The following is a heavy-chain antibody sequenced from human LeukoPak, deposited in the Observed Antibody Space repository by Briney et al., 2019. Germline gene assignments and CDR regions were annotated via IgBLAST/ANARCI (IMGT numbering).Heavy chain of an antibody. CDR2: IKQDGSEK. D-gene: IGHD6-19*01. CDR3: ARDQPGGWYYYYYYGMDV. Sequence: GGSLRLSCAASGFTFSSYWMSWVRQAPGKGLEWVANIKQDGSEKYYVDSVKGRFTISRDNAKNSLYLQMNSLRAEDTAVYYCARDQPGGWYYYYYYGMDVWGQGTTVTVSS. J-gene: IGHJ6*02. V-gene: IGHV3-7*01. CDR1: GFTFSSYW.